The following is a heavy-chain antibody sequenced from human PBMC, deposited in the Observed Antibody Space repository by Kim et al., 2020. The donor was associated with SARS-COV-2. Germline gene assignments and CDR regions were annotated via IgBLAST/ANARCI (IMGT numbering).Heavy chain of an antibody. J-gene: IGHJ2*01. V-gene: IGHV4-39*01. CDR2: T. Sequence: TYYTPDLRGRVTIPVDTSKTQFSRRLSSVTAADAAVYYCARHLRNWYFDLWGRGTLVTVSS. CDR3: ARHLRNWYFDL.